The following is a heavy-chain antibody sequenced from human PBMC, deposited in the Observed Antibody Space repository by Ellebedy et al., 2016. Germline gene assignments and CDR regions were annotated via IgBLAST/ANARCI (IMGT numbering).Heavy chain of an antibody. D-gene: IGHD6-13*01. V-gene: IGHV3-23*01. Sequence: GESLKISXAASGFTFSSNAMSWVRQAPGKGLGWVSVISSSGGTTYYADSVKGRFTISRDNYKNTLFLQVDSLRAEDTAVYYCAKDGGLAAAGLRHWYFGLWGRGTLVTVSS. CDR3: AKDGGLAAAGLRHWYFGL. CDR2: ISSSGGTT. CDR1: GFTFSSNA. J-gene: IGHJ2*01.